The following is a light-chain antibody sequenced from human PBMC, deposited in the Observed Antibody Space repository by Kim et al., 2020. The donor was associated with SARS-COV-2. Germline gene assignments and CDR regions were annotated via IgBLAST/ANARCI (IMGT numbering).Light chain of an antibody. Sequence: ASVGARVTITCRADQDIGYWVAWYQQKAGKGPNLLIYSAYHLQGGGPSRFRGSASGTDFALTINSLQPEDSATYYCQQGVAFPLTFGGGTKVDIK. V-gene: IGKV1-12*01. CDR1: QDIGYW. J-gene: IGKJ4*01. CDR3: QQGVAFPLT. CDR2: SAY.